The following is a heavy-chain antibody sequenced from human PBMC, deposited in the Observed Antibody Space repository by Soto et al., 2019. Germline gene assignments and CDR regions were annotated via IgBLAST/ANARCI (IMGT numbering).Heavy chain of an antibody. CDR3: ARSRRVWTNSGSYYGYYYYGMDV. Sequence: ASVKVSCKASGYTITAHLLHWVRQAPGQGLEWMGWINAKSGGTDYAQKFQDRVTMSRDTSINTAYMQLSRLTSDDTAVYYCARSRRVWTNSGSYYGYYYYGMDVWGQGTTVTVSS. CDR1: GYTITAHL. V-gene: IGHV1-2*02. J-gene: IGHJ6*02. D-gene: IGHD3-10*01. CDR2: INAKSGGT.